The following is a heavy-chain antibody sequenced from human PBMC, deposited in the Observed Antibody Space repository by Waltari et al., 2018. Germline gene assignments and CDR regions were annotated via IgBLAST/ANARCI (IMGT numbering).Heavy chain of an antibody. CDR2: IKSKTDGGTT. J-gene: IGHJ4*02. D-gene: IGHD3-22*01. Sequence: EVQLVESGGGLVKPGGSLRLSCAASGFTFSNAWMSWVRQAPGKGLEWVGRIKSKTDGGTTDYAAPVKGRFTISRDDSKNTLYLQMNSLKTEDTAVYYCTTDSPYYYDSSGYSIGGDYWGQGTLVTVSS. CDR3: TTDSPYYYDSSGYSIGGDY. CDR1: GFTFSNAW. V-gene: IGHV3-15*01.